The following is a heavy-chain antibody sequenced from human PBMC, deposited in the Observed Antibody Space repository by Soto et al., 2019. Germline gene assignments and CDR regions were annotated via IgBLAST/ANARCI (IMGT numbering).Heavy chain of an antibody. Sequence: QVQLVQSGAEMKKPGSSVKVSCQSSGGTFNTYAMNWVRQAPGQGPEWMGDISPMFGAANYAPKFQGRVTITVDESTGTSYMQLGSLTSEDTALYFCAREVQVHTPAFVYWGQGTLVTVSS. V-gene: IGHV1-69*19. CDR3: AREVQVHTPAFVY. D-gene: IGHD3-10*01. CDR1: GGTFNTYA. CDR2: ISPMFGAA. J-gene: IGHJ4*02.